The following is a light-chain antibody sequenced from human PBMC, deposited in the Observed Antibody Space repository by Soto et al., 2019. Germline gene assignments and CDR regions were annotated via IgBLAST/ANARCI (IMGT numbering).Light chain of an antibody. V-gene: IGKV3D-20*02. J-gene: IGKJ1*01. CDR1: QSVTSSC. Sequence: EIVLTQPPATLSLSPGERATLSCTASQSVTSSCLAWYQRKPGQAPRLLIHTTSTRATDIPDRFRGSGSGTDFTLTIGRLQSEAVAIYYCPQHKTWPTFGQGTKGDTK. CDR3: PQHKTWPT. CDR2: TTS.